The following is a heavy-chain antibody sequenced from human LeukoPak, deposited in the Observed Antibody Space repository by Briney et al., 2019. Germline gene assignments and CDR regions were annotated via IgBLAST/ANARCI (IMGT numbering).Heavy chain of an antibody. J-gene: IGHJ6*02. D-gene: IGHD3-22*01. CDR2: ISGSGGST. V-gene: IGHV3-23*01. CDR3: AKGDSSGEYYYYYYGMDV. Sequence: PGGSLRLSCAVSGFTFSSYAMSCVRQPPGKGLEWVSAISGSGGSTYYADSVKGRFTISRDNSKNTLYLQMNSLRAGDTAVYYCAKGDSSGEYYYYYYGMDVWGQGTTVTAPS. CDR1: GFTFSSYA.